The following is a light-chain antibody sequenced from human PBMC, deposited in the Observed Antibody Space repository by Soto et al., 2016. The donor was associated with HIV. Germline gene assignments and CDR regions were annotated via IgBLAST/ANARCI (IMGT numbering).Light chain of an antibody. CDR1: QAIRND. J-gene: IGKJ1*01. Sequence: DIQMTQSPSSLSASVGDRVTITCRASQAIRNDLAWYQQKPGKAPKRLIFAASSLRSGVPSRFSGSGSGTEFTLTISSLRAEDFATYYCLQHNTYPRTFGQGTRVDVK. V-gene: IGKV1-17*01. CDR3: LQHNTYPRT. CDR2: AAS.